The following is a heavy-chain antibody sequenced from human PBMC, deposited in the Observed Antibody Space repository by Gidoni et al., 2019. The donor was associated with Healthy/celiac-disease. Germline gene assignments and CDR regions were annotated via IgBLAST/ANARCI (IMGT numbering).Heavy chain of an antibody. CDR1: GGSISRYY. J-gene: IGHJ6*02. V-gene: IGHV4-4*07. CDR3: ARIRADDSSGYCYDYYGMDV. CDR2: IYTSGST. D-gene: IGHD3-22*01. Sequence: QVQLQESGSGLVKPSETLSLTCTVSGGSISRYYWCWIRQPAGKGLEWVGRIYTSGSTNYNPSLQGRVTMSVDTSKNQFSLKLSSVTAADTAVYYCARIRADDSSGYCYDYYGMDVWGQGTTVTVSS.